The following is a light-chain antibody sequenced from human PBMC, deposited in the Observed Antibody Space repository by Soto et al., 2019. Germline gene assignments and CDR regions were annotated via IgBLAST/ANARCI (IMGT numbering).Light chain of an antibody. J-gene: IGKJ1*01. CDR1: QSISSR. V-gene: IGKV1-5*01. CDR3: QQYGSYSLA. CDR2: DGA. Sequence: DIQMTQSPSTLSASVGDRVTISCRASQSISSRLAWYQQKPGKAPQLLIYDGASLESGVPSRFSGSVSGTEFTLTISSLHPDDFATYYCQQYGSYSLAFGQGTKVDIK.